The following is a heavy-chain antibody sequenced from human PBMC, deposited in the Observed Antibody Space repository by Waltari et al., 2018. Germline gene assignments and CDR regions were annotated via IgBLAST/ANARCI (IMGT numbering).Heavy chain of an antibody. J-gene: IGHJ6*02. Sequence: QVQLQESGPGLVKPSETLSLTCAVSGYSISSGYYWGWIRQPPGKGLEWIGSIYHSGSTYYNPSLKSRVTISVDTSKNQFSLKLRSLRSEDTAVYYCAKPGRDTCGGGGDCYGYYYYYGMDVWGQGTTVTVSS. D-gene: IGHD2-21*02. CDR3: AKPGRDTCGGGGDCYGYYYYYGMDV. V-gene: IGHV4-38-2*01. CDR2: IYHSGST. CDR1: GYSISSGYY.